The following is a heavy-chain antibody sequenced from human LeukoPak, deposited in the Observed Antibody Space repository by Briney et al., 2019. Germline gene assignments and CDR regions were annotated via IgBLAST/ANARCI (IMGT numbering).Heavy chain of an antibody. CDR1: GFTVSSNY. V-gene: IGHV3-53*01. CDR3: ARDHCSSTSCYSFDY. D-gene: IGHD2-2*02. CDR2: IHSGGST. Sequence: HPGGSLRLPCAASGFTVSSNYMSWVRQAPGNGLEWVSVIHSGGSTYYADSVKGRFTISRDNSKNTLYLQMNSLRAEDTAVYYCARDHCSSTSCYSFDYWGQGTLVTVSS. J-gene: IGHJ4*02.